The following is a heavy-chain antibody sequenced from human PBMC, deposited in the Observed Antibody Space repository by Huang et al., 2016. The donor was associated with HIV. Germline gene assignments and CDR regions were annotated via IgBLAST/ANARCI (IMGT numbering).Heavy chain of an antibody. Sequence: EVQLVESGGGLVQPGRSLRLSCAASGFPFDNYVIHWVRQVPGKGLEWVSGITWESAKIGYADSVKGRFTISRDNARSSLSLQMDSLRVEDTALYYCAKGKAYYDDSSGFDHWGQGTLVTVSS. CDR1: GFPFDNYV. J-gene: IGHJ4*02. CDR3: AKGKAYYDDSSGFDH. V-gene: IGHV3-9*01. D-gene: IGHD3-22*01. CDR2: ITWESAKI.